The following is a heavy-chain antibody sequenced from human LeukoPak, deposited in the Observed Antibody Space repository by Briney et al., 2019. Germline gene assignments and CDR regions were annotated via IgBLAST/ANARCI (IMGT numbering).Heavy chain of an antibody. D-gene: IGHD1-26*01. J-gene: IGHJ4*02. CDR3: ARAAYSGSYHSDY. Sequence: SQTLSLTCTVSGGSVNSGSYYWNWIRQPPGKGLEWIGYIYYSGSANYNPSLKSRVTISVDTSKNQFSLKLSSVTAADTAVYYCARAAYSGSYHSDYWGQGTLVTVSS. CDR1: GGSVNSGSYY. CDR2: IYYSGSA. V-gene: IGHV4-61*01.